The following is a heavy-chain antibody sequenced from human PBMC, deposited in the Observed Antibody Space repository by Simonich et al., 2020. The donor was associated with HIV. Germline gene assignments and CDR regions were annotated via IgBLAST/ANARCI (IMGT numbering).Heavy chain of an antibody. CDR1: GGSFSGYS. CDR3: ASGGPRFLEWLSPFDY. V-gene: IGHV4-34*01. D-gene: IGHD3-3*01. CDR2: INHRQSS. J-gene: IGHJ4*02. Sequence: QVQLQQWGAGLLKPSETLSLTCAVYGGSFSGYSWSWIRPPPGKGLEWIGEINHRQSSNYNPSLKGRVTISVDTSKNQFSLKLSSVTAADTAVYYCASGGPRFLEWLSPFDYWGQGTLVTVSS.